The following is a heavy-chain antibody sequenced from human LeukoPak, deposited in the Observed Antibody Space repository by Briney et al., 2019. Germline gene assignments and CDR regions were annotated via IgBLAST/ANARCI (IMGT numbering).Heavy chain of an antibody. CDR1: GYTFTSYD. CDR3: ARAKVGDFWSGPEYYMDV. Sequence: ASVKVSCKASGYTFTSYDINWVRQATGQGLEWMGWMNPNSGNTGYAQKFQGRVTMTRSTSISTAYMELSSLRSEDTAVYYCARAKVGDFWSGPEYYMDVWGKGTTVTVSS. V-gene: IGHV1-8*01. CDR2: MNPNSGNT. D-gene: IGHD3-3*01. J-gene: IGHJ6*03.